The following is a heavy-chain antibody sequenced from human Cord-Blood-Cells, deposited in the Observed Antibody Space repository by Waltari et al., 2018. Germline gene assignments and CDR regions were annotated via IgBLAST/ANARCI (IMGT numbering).Heavy chain of an antibody. Sequence: QVQLVQSGAEVKKPGASVKVSCKASGYTFTSYAMHWVRQAPGQRREWMGWINAGNGNTKDSQKFQGRVTITRDTSASTAYMELSSLRSEDTAVYYCARVGVETGLFDYWGQGTLVTVSS. J-gene: IGHJ4*02. D-gene: IGHD2-15*01. CDR3: ARVGVETGLFDY. V-gene: IGHV1-3*01. CDR2: INAGNGNT. CDR1: GYTFTSYA.